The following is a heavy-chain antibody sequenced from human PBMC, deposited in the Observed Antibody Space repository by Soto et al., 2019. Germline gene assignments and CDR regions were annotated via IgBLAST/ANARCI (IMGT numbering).Heavy chain of an antibody. V-gene: IGHV1-24*01. CDR3: ATFGDRRWWLQDFNYYYYGMDV. CDR1: GYTLTELS. Sequence: ASVKVSCKVSGYTLTELSMHWVRQAPGKGLEWMGGFDPEDGETIYAQKFQGRVTMTEDTSTDTAYMERSSLRSEDTAVYYCATFGDRRWWLQDFNYYYYGMDVWGQGTTVTVSS. CDR2: FDPEDGET. D-gene: IGHD2-15*01. J-gene: IGHJ6*02.